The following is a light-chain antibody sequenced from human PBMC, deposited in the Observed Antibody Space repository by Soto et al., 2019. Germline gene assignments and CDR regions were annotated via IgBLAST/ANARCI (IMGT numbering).Light chain of an antibody. J-gene: IGKJ1*01. CDR1: QSISSY. Sequence: DIQLTQSPSSLSSSVEDRVTITCRASQSISSYLNWYQHKPGKAPKLLIYAASSLQSGVPSRFSGSGAGTDFTLTISSLQPEDFATYYCQQSYSTLWTFGQGTKVDI. CDR2: AAS. V-gene: IGKV1-39*01. CDR3: QQSYSTLWT.